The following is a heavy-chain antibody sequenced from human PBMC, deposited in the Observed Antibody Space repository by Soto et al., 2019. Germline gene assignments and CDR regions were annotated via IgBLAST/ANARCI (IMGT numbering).Heavy chain of an antibody. CDR1: GFTVSSNY. V-gene: IGHV3-53*01. J-gene: IGHJ6*02. CDR3: ARDMTGYYYYGMDV. D-gene: IGHD3-16*01. Sequence: GGSLRLSCAASGFTVSSNYMSWVRQAPGKGLEWVSVIYSGGSTYYADSVKGRFTISRDNSKNTLYLQMNSLRAEDTAVYYCARDMTGYYYYGMDVWGQGTTVTVSS. CDR2: IYSGGST.